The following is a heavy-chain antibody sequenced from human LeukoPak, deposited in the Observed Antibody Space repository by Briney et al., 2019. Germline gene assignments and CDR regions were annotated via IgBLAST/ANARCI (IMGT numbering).Heavy chain of an antibody. V-gene: IGHV4-39*07. CDR3: ARGLNNRKSGRRFDVFEI. Sequence: SETLSLTCTVSGVSISSSNSYWGWIRQPPGKGLEWIGSIYHSGSTYYNPSLKSRVTMSLDTSKNQFSLRLRSVTAADTAVYYCARGLNNRKSGRRFDVFEIWGQGTMVTVSS. J-gene: IGHJ3*02. D-gene: IGHD2/OR15-2a*01. CDR1: GVSISSSNSY. CDR2: IYHSGST.